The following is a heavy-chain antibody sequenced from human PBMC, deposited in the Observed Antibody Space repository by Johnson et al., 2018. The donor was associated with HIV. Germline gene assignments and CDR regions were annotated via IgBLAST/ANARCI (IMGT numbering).Heavy chain of an antibody. V-gene: IGHV3-66*01. CDR1: GFTVSSNY. Sequence: MLLVESGGGLVQPGGSLRLSCAASGFTVSSNYMSWVRQAPGKGLEWVSVIYSGGSPFYADSVKCRFTISRDNAKKSLYLQMSSLKAEDTAVYYCARAPYNWNAGLFGAFDMWGRGTKVTVSS. D-gene: IGHD1-20*01. CDR3: ARAPYNWNAGLFGAFDM. J-gene: IGHJ3*02. CDR2: IYSGGSP.